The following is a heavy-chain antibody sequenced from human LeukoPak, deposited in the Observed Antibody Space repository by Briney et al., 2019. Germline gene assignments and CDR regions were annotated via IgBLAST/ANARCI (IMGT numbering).Heavy chain of an antibody. CDR2: IIPILGIT. CDR3: ARAGDGEDAFDI. V-gene: IGHV1-69*04. CDR1: GGTFSSYA. J-gene: IGHJ3*02. D-gene: IGHD3-10*01. Sequence: ASVTVSCKASGGTFSSYAISWVRQAPGQGLEWMGRIIPILGITNYAQKFQGRVTITTDESTSTAYMELSSLRSEDTAVYYCARAGDGEDAFDIWGQGTMVTVSS.